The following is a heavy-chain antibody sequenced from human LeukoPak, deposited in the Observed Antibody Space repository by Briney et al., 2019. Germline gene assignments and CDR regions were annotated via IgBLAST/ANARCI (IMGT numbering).Heavy chain of an antibody. CDR3: ATKIVANFDY. V-gene: IGHV3-30-3*01. CDR1: GFTFSSYA. J-gene: IGHJ4*02. CDR2: ISYDGSNK. Sequence: GGSLRLSCAASGFTFSSYAMHGVRQAPGKGLEWVAFISYDGSNKYYADSVKGRFTISRDNSKNTLYLQMNSLRPEDTAVYYCATKIVANFDYWGQGTLVTVSS. D-gene: IGHD5-12*01.